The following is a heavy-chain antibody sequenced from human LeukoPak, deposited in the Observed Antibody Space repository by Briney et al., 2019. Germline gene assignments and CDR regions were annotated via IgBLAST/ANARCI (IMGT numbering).Heavy chain of an antibody. D-gene: IGHD5-18*01. Sequence: SGTLSLTCAVSGGSISSSNWWSWVRQPPGKGLEWIGEIYHSGSTNYNPSLKSRVTISVDTSKNQFSLKLSSVTAADTAVYYCATSGYSYGRRFDYWGQGTLVTVSS. CDR2: IYHSGST. V-gene: IGHV4-4*02. CDR1: GGSISSSNW. CDR3: ATSGYSYGRRFDY. J-gene: IGHJ4*02.